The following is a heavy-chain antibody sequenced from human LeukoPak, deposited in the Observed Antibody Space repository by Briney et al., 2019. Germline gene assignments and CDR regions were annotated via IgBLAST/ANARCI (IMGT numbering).Heavy chain of an antibody. CDR1: GGTFSSYA. V-gene: IGHV1-69*13. CDR2: IIPIFGTA. Sequence: SVKVSCKASGGTFSSYAISWVRQAPGQGLEWMGGIIPIFGTANCAQKFQGRVTITADESTSTAYMELSSLRSEDTAVYYCAREGIGYSYGSDGGGVDYWGQGTLVTVSS. D-gene: IGHD5-18*01. CDR3: AREGIGYSYGSDGGGVDY. J-gene: IGHJ4*02.